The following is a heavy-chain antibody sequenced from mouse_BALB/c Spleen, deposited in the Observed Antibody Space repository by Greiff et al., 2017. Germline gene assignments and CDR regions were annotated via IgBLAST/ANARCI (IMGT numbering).Heavy chain of an antibody. CDR3: ARYYYGSSYFDG. Sequence: EVQGVESGGGLVQPGGSRKLSCAASGFTFSSFGMHWVRQAPEKGLEWVAYISSGSSTIYYADTVKGRFTISRDNPKNTLFLQMTSLRSEDTAMYYCARYYYGSSYFDGWGAGTTVTVSS. CDR1: GFTFSSFG. CDR2: ISSGSSTI. J-gene: IGHJ1*01. D-gene: IGHD1-1*01. V-gene: IGHV5-17*02.